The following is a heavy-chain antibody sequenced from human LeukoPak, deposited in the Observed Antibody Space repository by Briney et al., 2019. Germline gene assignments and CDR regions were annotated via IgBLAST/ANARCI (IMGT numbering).Heavy chain of an antibody. CDR3: ARGVIYYYDSSGYLHDAFDI. D-gene: IGHD3-22*01. CDR1: GFTFSSYW. CDR2: IKQDGSEK. J-gene: IGHJ3*02. V-gene: IGHV3-7*03. Sequence: GGSLRLSCAVSGFTFSSYWMSWVRQAPGKGLEWVANIKQDGSEKYYVDSVKGRFTISRDNAKNSLYLQMNSLRSEDTAVYYCARGVIYYYDSSGYLHDAFDIWGQGTMVTVSS.